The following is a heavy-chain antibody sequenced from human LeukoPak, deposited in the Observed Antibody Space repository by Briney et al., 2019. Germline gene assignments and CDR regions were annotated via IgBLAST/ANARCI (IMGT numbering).Heavy chain of an antibody. D-gene: IGHD3-22*01. V-gene: IGHV3-23*01. Sequence: AGSLRLSCAASGFSFSSSAMSWVRQAPGKGLEWVSAISGSGGNTYYAGSVKGRFTIFRDNSKNMLYLQMNSLRAEDTALYYCASQKANFYDSSGDVWGQGTTVTVSS. CDR1: GFSFSSSA. CDR2: ISGSGGNT. J-gene: IGHJ6*02. CDR3: ASQKANFYDSSGDV.